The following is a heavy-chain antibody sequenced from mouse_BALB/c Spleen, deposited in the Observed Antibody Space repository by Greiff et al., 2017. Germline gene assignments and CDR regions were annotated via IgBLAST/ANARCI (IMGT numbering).Heavy chain of an antibody. CDR3: ARYNHGNSYAMDY. V-gene: IGHV3-8*02. CDR2: ISYSGST. D-gene: IGHD2-1*01. CDR1: GDSITSGY. J-gene: IGHJ4*01. Sequence: EVMLVESGPSLVKPSQTLSLTCSVTGDSITSGYWNWIRKFPGNKLEYMGYISYSGSTYYNPSLKSRISITRDTSKNQYYLQLNSVTTEDTATYYCARYNHGNSYAMDYWGQGTSVTVSS.